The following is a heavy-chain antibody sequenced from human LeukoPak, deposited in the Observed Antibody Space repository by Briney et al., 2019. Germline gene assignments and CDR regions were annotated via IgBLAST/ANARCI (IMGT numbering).Heavy chain of an antibody. V-gene: IGHV3-7*01. Sequence: GGSLRLPCAASGFTFSSYWMSWVRQAPGKGLEWVANIKQDGSEKYYVDSVKGRFTISRDNAKNSLYLQMNSLRAEDTAVYYCARFYDFWSGLKGDAFDIWGQGTMVTVSS. CDR1: GFTFSSYW. CDR3: ARFYDFWSGLKGDAFDI. D-gene: IGHD3-3*01. CDR2: IKQDGSEK. J-gene: IGHJ3*02.